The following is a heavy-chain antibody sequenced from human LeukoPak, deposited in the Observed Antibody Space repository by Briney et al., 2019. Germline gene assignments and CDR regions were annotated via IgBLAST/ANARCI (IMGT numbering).Heavy chain of an antibody. J-gene: IGHJ4*02. Sequence: SETLSLTCTVSGGSISGYYGSWIRRPPGKGLEWIGYIFHSGSTSYNPSLKSRVTISVDMSKNQFSLRLSSVTAADAAIYYCARHYSSGWDFDYWGQGTLVTVSS. CDR3: ARHYSSGWDFDY. CDR2: IFHSGST. V-gene: IGHV4-59*08. D-gene: IGHD6-19*01. CDR1: GGSISGYY.